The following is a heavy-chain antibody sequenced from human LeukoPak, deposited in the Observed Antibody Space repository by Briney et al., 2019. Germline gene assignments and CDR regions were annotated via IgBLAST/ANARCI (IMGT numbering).Heavy chain of an antibody. Sequence: GGSLRLSCAASGFTFSSYGMHWVRQGPGKGLVWASRINSDGSTTNYADSVKGRFTISRDNAKNTLYLQMNSLRAEDTAVYYCVRVDGGYWGQGTLVTVSS. D-gene: IGHD3-16*01. CDR3: VRVDGGY. CDR1: GFTFSSYG. V-gene: IGHV3-74*01. J-gene: IGHJ4*02. CDR2: INSDGSTT.